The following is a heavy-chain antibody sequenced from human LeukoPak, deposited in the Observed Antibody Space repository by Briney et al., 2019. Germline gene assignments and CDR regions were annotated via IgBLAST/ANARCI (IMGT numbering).Heavy chain of an antibody. J-gene: IGHJ6*02. CDR2: IIGDGGST. CDR3: AKDEGDGSGSYYILEKLWFSYGMDV. CDR1: GLTFDDYA. V-gene: IGHV3-43*02. Sequence: PGGSLRLSCAASGLTFDDYAMHWFRQSPGKGLDWVSLIIGDGGSTYYADSVKGRFTISRDNSKNSLYLQMNSLRTEDTALYYCAKDEGDGSGSYYILEKLWFSYGMDVWGQGTTVTVSS. D-gene: IGHD3-10*01.